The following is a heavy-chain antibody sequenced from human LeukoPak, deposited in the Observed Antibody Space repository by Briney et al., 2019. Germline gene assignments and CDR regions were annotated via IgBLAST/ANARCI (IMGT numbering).Heavy chain of an antibody. J-gene: IGHJ4*02. CDR2: ISHDGSTT. D-gene: IGHD6-13*01. CDR3: ARAVAAADSY. CDR1: GFTFSIYA. V-gene: IGHV3-30*04. Sequence: GGSLRLSCAASGFTFSIYAIHWVRQAPGKGLEWVAVISHDGSTTYYADPVKGRFTISRDNSKNTLYLQMDTLGAEDTAVYSCARAVAAADSYWGRGTLVTVSS.